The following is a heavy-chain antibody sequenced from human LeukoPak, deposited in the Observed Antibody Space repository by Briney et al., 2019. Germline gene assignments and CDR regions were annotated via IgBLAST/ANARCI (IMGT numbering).Heavy chain of an antibody. J-gene: IGHJ4*02. V-gene: IGHV3-23*01. Sequence: GGSLRLSCAASGFTYSSYAMSWVRQAPGKGLEWVSAISGSRGSTYYADSVKGRFTISRDNSRNTLYLQMNSLRAEDTAVYYCAKDPTLYYDSSGYYNYWGQRTLVTVSS. CDR3: AKDPTLYYDSSGYYNY. D-gene: IGHD3-22*01. CDR1: GFTYSSYA. CDR2: ISGSRGST.